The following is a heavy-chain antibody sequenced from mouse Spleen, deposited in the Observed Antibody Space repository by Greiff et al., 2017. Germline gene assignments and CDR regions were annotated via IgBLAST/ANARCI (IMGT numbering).Heavy chain of an antibody. CDR1: GFTFSSYA. Sequence: EVQLVESGGGLVKPGGSLKLSCAASGFTFSSYAMSWVRQTPEKRLEWVAAINSNGGSTYYPDTVKDRFTISRDNAKNTLYLQMSSLRSEDTALYYCARQNPYYYAMDYWGQGTSVTVSS. CDR3: ARQNPYYYAMDY. CDR2: INSNGGST. J-gene: IGHJ4*01. V-gene: IGHV5-6-2*01.